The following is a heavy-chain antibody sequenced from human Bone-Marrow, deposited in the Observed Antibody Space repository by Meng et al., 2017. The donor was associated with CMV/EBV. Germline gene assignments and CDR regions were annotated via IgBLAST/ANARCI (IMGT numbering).Heavy chain of an antibody. CDR3: RYFDY. D-gene: IGHD3-3*01. CDR1: GGTFTSYY. J-gene: IGHJ4*02. Sequence: ASVKVSCKASGGTFTSYYMHWVRQAPGQGLEWMGIINPSGGSTSYAQKFQGRVTMTRDTSTSTVYMELSRLRYYNFWGSYPRYFDYWGQGTLVTVSS. CDR2: INPSGGST. V-gene: IGHV1-46*01.